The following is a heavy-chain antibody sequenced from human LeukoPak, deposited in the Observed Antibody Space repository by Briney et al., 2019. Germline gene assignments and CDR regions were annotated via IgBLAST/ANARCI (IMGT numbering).Heavy chain of an antibody. D-gene: IGHD3-9*01. CDR2: IYHSGST. CDR3: ARGPLTGFIDY. Sequence: PSETLSLTCTGSGYSISSGYYWGWIREPPVKWLEGIVRIYHSGSTYYNPSLKSRVTISVDTSKTQFSLKLSSVTAADTAVYYCARGPLTGFIDYWGQGTLVTVSS. J-gene: IGHJ4*02. CDR1: GYSISSGYY. V-gene: IGHV4-38-2*02.